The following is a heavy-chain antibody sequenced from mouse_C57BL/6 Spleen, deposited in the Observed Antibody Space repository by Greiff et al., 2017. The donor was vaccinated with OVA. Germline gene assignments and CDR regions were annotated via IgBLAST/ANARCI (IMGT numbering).Heavy chain of an antibody. J-gene: IGHJ3*01. CDR2: IYPRSGNN. CDR3: ASPRAWFAY. Sequence: QVQLKESGAELARPGASVKLSCKASGYTFTSYGISWVKQRTGQGLEWIGEIYPRSGNNYYNEKFKGKATLTADNSSSAAYMELRSLTSEDTAVYFCASPRAWFAYWGQGTLVTVSA. V-gene: IGHV1-81*01. CDR1: GYTFTSYG.